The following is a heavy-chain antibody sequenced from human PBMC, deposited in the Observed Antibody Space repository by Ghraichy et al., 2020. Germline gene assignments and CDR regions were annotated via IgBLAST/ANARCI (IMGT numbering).Heavy chain of an antibody. CDR2: ISSNGGST. CDR1: GFTFSSYA. V-gene: IGHV3-64D*06. J-gene: IGHJ4*02. Sequence: GGSLRLSCSASGFTFSSYAMHWVRQAPGKGLEYVSAISSNGGSTYYADSVKGRFTISRDNSKNTLYLQMSSLRAEDTAVYYCVKAKTVAGTSFDYWGQGTLVTVSS. D-gene: IGHD6-19*01. CDR3: VKAKTVAGTSFDY.